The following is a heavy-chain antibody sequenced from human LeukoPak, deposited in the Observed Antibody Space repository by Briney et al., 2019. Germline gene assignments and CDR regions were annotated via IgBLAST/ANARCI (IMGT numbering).Heavy chain of an antibody. D-gene: IGHD2-15*01. CDR3: ARSQPAVGYCSGGSCYTTFDY. CDR1: GGSISSYY. Sequence: PSETLSLTCTVSGGSISSYYWSWIRQPPGKGLEWIGYIYYSGSTNYNPSLKSRVTISVDTSKNQSSLKLSSVTAAATAVYYCARSQPAVGYCSGGSCYTTFDYWGQGTLVTVSS. CDR2: IYYSGST. V-gene: IGHV4-59*01. J-gene: IGHJ4*02.